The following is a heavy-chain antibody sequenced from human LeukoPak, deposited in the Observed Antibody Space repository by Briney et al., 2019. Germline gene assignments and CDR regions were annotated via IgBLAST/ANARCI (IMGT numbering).Heavy chain of an antibody. V-gene: IGHV3-30*02. D-gene: IGHD6-19*01. J-gene: IGHJ4*02. CDR1: GFTFRSSG. CDR3: AREGGRTVAGTFDN. CDR2: IQYHGRDK. Sequence: PGGSLRLSCAASGFTFRSSGMHWVRQAPGKGLEWVAFIQYHGRDKYYADSVKGRFTISRDNSKNTLYMEVNRLRAEDTAVYYCAREGGRTVAGTFDNWGQGTLVTVSS.